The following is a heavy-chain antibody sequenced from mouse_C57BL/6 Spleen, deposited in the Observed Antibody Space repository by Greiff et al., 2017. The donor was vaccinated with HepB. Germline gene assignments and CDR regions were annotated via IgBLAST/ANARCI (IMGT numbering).Heavy chain of an antibody. D-gene: IGHD4-1*01. CDR2: INPYNGGT. CDR3: AREGLGFDY. J-gene: IGHJ2*01. V-gene: IGHV1-19*01. CDR1: GYTFTDYY. Sequence: EVQLQQSGPVLVKPGASVKMSCKASGYTFTDYYMNWEKQSHGKSLEWIGVINPYNGGTSYNQKFKGKATLTVDKSSSTAYMELNSLTSEDSAVYYCAREGLGFDYWGQGTTLTVSS.